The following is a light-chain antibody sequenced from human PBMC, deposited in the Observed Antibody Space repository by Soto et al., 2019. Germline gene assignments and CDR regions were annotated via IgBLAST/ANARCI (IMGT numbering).Light chain of an antibody. CDR3: QQRSNWPPTWT. J-gene: IGKJ1*01. V-gene: IGKV3-11*01. CDR2: DAS. Sequence: VVTQSPATLSVSPGDRAHLSCRASQSVSSNLAWYQQKPGQAPRLLIYDASNRATGIPARFSGSGSGTDFTLTISSLEPEDFAVYYCQQRSNWPPTWTFGQGTKVDIK. CDR1: QSVSSN.